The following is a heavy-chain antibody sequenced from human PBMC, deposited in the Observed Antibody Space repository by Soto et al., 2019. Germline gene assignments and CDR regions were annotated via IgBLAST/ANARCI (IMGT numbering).Heavy chain of an antibody. CDR3: ARGSGDYDILTGYYLFDY. D-gene: IGHD3-9*01. CDR1: GFTVSSNY. Sequence: LRLSCAASGFTVSSNYMSWVRQAPGKGLEWVSVIYSGGSTYYADSVKGRFTISRDNSKNTLYLQMNSLRAEDTAVYYCARGSGDYDILTGYYLFDYWGQGTLVTVSS. CDR2: IYSGGST. V-gene: IGHV3-66*01. J-gene: IGHJ4*02.